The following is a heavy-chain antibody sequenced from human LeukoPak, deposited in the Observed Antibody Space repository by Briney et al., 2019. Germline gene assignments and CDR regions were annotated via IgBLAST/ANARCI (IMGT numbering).Heavy chain of an antibody. J-gene: IGHJ3*02. CDR3: ARDKTIGGIDAFDI. V-gene: IGHV4-34*01. CDR2: INHSGST. Sequence: SATLSLTCAVYGGSFSGYYWSWIRQPPGKGLEWIGEINHSGSTNYNPSLKSRVTISVDTSKNQFSLKLSSVTAADTAVYYCARDKTIGGIDAFDIWGQGTMVTVSS. D-gene: IGHD4/OR15-4a*01. CDR1: GGSFSGYY.